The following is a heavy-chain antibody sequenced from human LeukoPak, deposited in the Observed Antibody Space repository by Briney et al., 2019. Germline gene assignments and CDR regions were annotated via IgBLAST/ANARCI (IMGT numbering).Heavy chain of an antibody. V-gene: IGHV1-2*02. CDR2: INPISGDT. J-gene: IGHJ4*02. D-gene: IGHD6-19*01. CDR1: GYTFTEYC. Sequence: ASVEVSRRAAGYTFTEYCMYWIRQAQGQGVERMVCINPISGDTNYAEKFKGRVTMNRDTSMTTVYMELSRLRSDDTAVYYCASGSGWFSGNFDYWGQGTLVTVSS. CDR3: ASGSGWFSGNFDY.